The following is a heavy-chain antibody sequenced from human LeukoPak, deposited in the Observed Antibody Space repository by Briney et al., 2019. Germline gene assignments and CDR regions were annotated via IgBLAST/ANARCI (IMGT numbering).Heavy chain of an antibody. CDR1: GFTFDDYG. V-gene: IGHV3-20*04. CDR3: AREGRDYYDSSRGAFDI. D-gene: IGHD3-22*01. J-gene: IGHJ3*02. Sequence: GGPLRLSCAASGFTFDDYGMSWVRQAPGKGLEWVSGINWNGGSTGYADSVKGRFTISRDNAKNSLYLQMNSLRAEDTALYYCAREGRDYYDSSRGAFDIWGQGTMVTVSS. CDR2: INWNGGST.